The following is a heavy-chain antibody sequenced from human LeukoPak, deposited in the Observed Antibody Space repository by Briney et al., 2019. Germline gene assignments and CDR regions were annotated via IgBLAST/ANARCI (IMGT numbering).Heavy chain of an antibody. V-gene: IGHV3-30*02. CDR1: GFTFSSYG. CDR2: IRYDGSNK. J-gene: IGHJ4*02. Sequence: GGSLRLSCAASGFTFSSYGMHWVRQAPGKGLEWVAFIRYDGSNKYYADSVKGRFTISRDNSKNTLYLQMNSLRAEDTAVYYCAKDVWIAQEEYFDYWGQGTLVTVSS. CDR3: AKDVWIAQEEYFDY. D-gene: IGHD5-12*01.